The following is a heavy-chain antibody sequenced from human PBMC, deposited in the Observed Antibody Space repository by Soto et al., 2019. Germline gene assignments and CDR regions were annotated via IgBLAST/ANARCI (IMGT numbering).Heavy chain of an antibody. Sequence: SQTLSLTCSISGDSVSSNIAAWNWIRQSPSRGLEWLGRTYYRSKWYNDYAVSVKSRITINPDTSKNQFSLQLNSVTPEDTAVYYCAREVLYYDILTGYRNIPHFDYWGQGTLVTVSS. V-gene: IGHV6-1*01. CDR3: AREVLYYDILTGYRNIPHFDY. J-gene: IGHJ4*02. D-gene: IGHD3-9*01. CDR1: GDSVSSNIAA. CDR2: TYYRSKWYN.